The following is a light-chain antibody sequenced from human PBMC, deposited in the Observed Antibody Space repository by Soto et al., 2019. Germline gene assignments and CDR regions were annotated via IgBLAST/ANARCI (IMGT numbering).Light chain of an antibody. Sequence: EIVMTQSPATLSVSPGNRATLSCRASQSVSQSVSSSLAWYQHKPGQAPRLLIYDASTRATGVPARFSGSGSGTEFTLTISSLQSEDFAVYYCQQYNQWPLTFGGGTKVEIK. CDR1: QSVSQSVSSS. V-gene: IGKV3-15*01. CDR3: QQYNQWPLT. CDR2: DAS. J-gene: IGKJ4*01.